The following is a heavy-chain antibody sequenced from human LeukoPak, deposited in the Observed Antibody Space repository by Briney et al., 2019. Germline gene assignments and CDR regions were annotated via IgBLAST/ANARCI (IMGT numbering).Heavy chain of an antibody. D-gene: IGHD1-26*01. CDR3: AKVRQWEIVDHFDY. CDR1: GFTFSDYY. Sequence: GGSLGLSCAASGFTFSDYYMSWVRQAPGKGLEWVSAISGSGGSTYYADSVKGRFTISRDNSKNTLYLQMNSLRAEDTAVYYCAKVRQWEIVDHFDYWGQGTLVTVSS. CDR2: ISGSGGST. V-gene: IGHV3-23*01. J-gene: IGHJ4*02.